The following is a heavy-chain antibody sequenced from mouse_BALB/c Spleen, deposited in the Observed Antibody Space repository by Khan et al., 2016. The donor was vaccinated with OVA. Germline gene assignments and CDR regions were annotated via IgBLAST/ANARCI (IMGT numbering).Heavy chain of an antibody. CDR2: INPGSGYT. D-gene: IGHD2-14*01. CDR3: ARRTTGYTMDS. CDR1: GYTFTSNT. V-gene: IGHV1-4*01. Sequence: QVQLKQSGAELARPGASVRMSCKTSGYTFTSNTMHWIKQRPGQGLEWIGYINPGSGYTNYNQNFKDKATLTADKSSSTTYIQVSSLTSEDSAVYYCARRTTGYTMDSLGQGTSVTVSS. J-gene: IGHJ4*01.